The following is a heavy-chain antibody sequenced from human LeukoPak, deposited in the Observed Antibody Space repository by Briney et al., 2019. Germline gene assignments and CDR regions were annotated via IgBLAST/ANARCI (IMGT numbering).Heavy chain of an antibody. Sequence: PGGSLRLSCAASGFTFSSYAMHWVRQAPGKGLEWVAVISYDGSNKYYADSVKGRFTISRDNSKNTMYLQMNSMRVEDTAVYYCARVLTGYTNYYYDYGMDVWGKGTTVTVSS. CDR3: ARVLTGYTNYYYDYGMDV. V-gene: IGHV3-30*04. CDR1: GFTFSSYA. D-gene: IGHD3-9*01. J-gene: IGHJ6*04. CDR2: ISYDGSNK.